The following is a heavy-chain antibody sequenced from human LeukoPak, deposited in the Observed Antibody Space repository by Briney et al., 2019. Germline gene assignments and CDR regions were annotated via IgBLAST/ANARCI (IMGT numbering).Heavy chain of an antibody. D-gene: IGHD2-21*01. CDR3: ARDTGESLRNRMDV. J-gene: IGHJ6*02. V-gene: IGHV6-1*01. Sequence: SQTLSLTCAISGDSVYSYSAAWNWTRQSPSRGLEWLRRTYYRSEWYNDYALSVKCRVTINPDTSRNQFSLQLDSVTPDDTAVYYCARDTGESLRNRMDVWGQGTTVTVSS. CDR1: GDSVYSYSAA. CDR2: TYYRSEWYN.